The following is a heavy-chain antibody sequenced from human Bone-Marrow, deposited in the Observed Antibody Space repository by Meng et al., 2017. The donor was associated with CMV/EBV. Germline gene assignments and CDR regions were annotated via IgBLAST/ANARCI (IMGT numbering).Heavy chain of an antibody. Sequence: ASVKVSCKASGYTFTGYYMHWVRQAPGQGLEWMGWISAYNGNTNYAQKLQGRVTMTTDTSTSTAYMELRSLRSDDTAVYYCARDGGSYGGGYYGMEVWGQGTTVTVSS. CDR2: ISAYNGNT. J-gene: IGHJ6*02. CDR1: GYTFTGYY. V-gene: IGHV1-18*04. D-gene: IGHD1-26*01. CDR3: ARDGGSYGGGYYGMEV.